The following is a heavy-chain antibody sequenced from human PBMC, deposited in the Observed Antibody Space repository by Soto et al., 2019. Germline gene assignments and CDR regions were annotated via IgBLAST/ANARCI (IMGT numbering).Heavy chain of an antibody. J-gene: IGHJ6*02. CDR3: ARSDGYCISTSCPLIDYGMDI. Sequence: PGGSLGLACAACGFTFCDYDMSWIRQAPGKGLEWVSYISSSGSTIYYADSVKGRFTISRDNAKNSLYLQMNSLRAEDTAVYYCARSDGYCISTSCPLIDYGMDIWGQGTTVTVSS. V-gene: IGHV3-11*01. CDR2: ISSSGSTI. CDR1: GFTFCDYD. D-gene: IGHD2-2*01.